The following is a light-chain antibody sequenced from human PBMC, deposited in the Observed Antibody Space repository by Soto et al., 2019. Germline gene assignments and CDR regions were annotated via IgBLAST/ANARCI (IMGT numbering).Light chain of an antibody. CDR3: SSYAGSSNV. CDR1: SSDVGGYNY. J-gene: IGLJ1*01. Sequence: QSVLTQPPPASGSPGQSVAISCTGTSSDVGGYNYVSWYQQHPGKAPKLMIYEVNKRPSGVPDRFSGSKSGNTASLTVSGRQAEDEADYYCSSYAGSSNVFGTGTKLTVL. V-gene: IGLV2-8*01. CDR2: EVN.